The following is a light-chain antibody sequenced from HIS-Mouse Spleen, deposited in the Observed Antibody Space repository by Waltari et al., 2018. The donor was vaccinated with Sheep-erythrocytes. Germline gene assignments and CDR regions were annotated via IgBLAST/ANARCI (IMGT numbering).Light chain of an antibody. CDR3: YSTDSSGNHYV. V-gene: IGLV3-10*01. CDR2: EDS. Sequence: SYELTQPPSVSVSPGQTARITCSGDALPKKYAYWYQKKSGQAPVLVIYEDSKRPSGMPERVSGSSSVTMATLTISGAQVEDEADYYCYSTDSSGNHYVFGTGTKVTVL. J-gene: IGLJ1*01. CDR1: ALPKKY.